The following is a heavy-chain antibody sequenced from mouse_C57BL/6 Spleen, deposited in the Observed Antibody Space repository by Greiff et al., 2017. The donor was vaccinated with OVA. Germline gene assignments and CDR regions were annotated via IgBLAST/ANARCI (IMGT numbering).Heavy chain of an antibody. CDR2: IDPSDSYT. D-gene: IGHD2-5*01. CDR1: GYTFTSYW. CDR3: ARTVRYAMDY. J-gene: IGHJ4*01. Sequence: VQLQQSGAELVMPGASVKLSCKASGYTFTSYWMHWVKQRPGQGLEWIGEIDPSDSYTNYNQKFKGKSTLTVDKSSSTAYMQLSSLTSEDSAVYYCARTVRYAMDYWGQGTSVTVSS. V-gene: IGHV1-69*01.